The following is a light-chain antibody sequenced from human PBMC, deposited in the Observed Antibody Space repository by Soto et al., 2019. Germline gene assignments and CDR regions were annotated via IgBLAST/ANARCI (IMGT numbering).Light chain of an antibody. V-gene: IGKV3-11*01. CDR2: GAF. CDR1: PSVTNY. Sequence: EIVLTQSPATLSLSPGERATLSCRASPSVTNYLAWYQQKPGQAPRLVIYGAFNRATGIPARFSGSGSGTDFTLTISSLEPEDFALYYCQQFGTSPVFGGGTKVEIK. J-gene: IGKJ4*01. CDR3: QQFGTSPV.